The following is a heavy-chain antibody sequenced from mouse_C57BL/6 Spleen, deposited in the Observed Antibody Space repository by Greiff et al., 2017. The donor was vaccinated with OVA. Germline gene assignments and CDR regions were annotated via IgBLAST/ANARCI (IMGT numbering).Heavy chain of an antibody. CDR1: GYTFTGHT. V-gene: IGHV1-78*01. J-gene: IGHJ2*01. D-gene: IGHD2-2*01. Sequence: VKLMESDAELVKPGASVKISCKVSGYTFTGHTIHWMKQRPEQGLEWIGYIYPRDGSTKYNEKFKGKATLTADKSSSTAYMQLNSLTSEDSAVYFCAREGVYGSFDYWGQGTTLTVSS. CDR2: IYPRDGST. CDR3: AREGVYGSFDY.